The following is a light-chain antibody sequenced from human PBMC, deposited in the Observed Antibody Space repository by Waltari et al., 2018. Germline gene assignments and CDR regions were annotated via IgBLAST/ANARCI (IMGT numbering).Light chain of an antibody. CDR3: QQYGSSPDT. CDR1: QSVSNRY. V-gene: IGKV3-20*01. J-gene: IGKJ2*01. Sequence: EIVLTQSPGTLSLSPGERATLSCRASQSVSNRYLAWYQQKPGQAPRVLIYAASSRATGIPDRVSGSGSGTDYALTISRLEPEDFAVYYCQQYGSSPDTFGQGTKLEI. CDR2: AAS.